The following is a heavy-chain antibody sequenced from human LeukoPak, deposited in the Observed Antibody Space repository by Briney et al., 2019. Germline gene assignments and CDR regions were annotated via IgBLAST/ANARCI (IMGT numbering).Heavy chain of an antibody. D-gene: IGHD3-16*01. CDR1: GFTFSSYS. J-gene: IGHJ4*02. CDR2: ISSSSSYI. V-gene: IGHV3-21*01. Sequence: PGGSLRLSCAASGFTFSSYSMNWVRQAPGKGLEWVSSISSSSSYIYYADSVKGRFTISRDNAKNSLYLQMNSLRAEDTAVYYCARDLGSLLPPYFDYWGQGTLVTVSS. CDR3: ARDLGSLLPPYFDY.